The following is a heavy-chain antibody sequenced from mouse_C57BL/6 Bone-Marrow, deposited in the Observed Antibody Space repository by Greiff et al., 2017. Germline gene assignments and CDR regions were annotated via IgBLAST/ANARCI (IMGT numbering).Heavy chain of an antibody. D-gene: IGHD3-3*01. CDR1: GYAFSSSW. V-gene: IGHV1-82*01. CDR3: ARHDLGAY. Sequence: VKVVESGPELVKPGASVKISCKASGYAFSSSWMNWVKQRPGKGLEWIGRIYPGDGDTNYNGKFKGKATLTADKSSSTAYMQLSSLTSEDSAVYFCARHDLGAYWGQGTLVTVSA. J-gene: IGHJ3*01. CDR2: IYPGDGDT.